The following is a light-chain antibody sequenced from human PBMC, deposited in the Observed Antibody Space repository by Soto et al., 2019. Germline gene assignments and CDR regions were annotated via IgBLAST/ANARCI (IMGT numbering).Light chain of an antibody. V-gene: IGKV3-20*01. CDR1: QSIANNY. CDR2: GAS. J-gene: IGKJ2*01. Sequence: EIVLTQSPGTLSLSPGERATLSCRASQSIANNYLAWYQQKPGQTPRLLIYGASDRATGIPDRFSGSGSGAASTLTIIRLEPEDFAVYYCHHYDISPHTFGQGTKLEIK. CDR3: HHYDISPHT.